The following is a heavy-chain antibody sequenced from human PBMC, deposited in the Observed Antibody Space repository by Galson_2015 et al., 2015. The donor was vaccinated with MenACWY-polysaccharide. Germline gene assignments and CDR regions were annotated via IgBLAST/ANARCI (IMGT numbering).Heavy chain of an antibody. CDR1: GFRFRGYW. Sequence: SLRLSCAASGFRFRGYWITWVRQAPGKGLEWVANINSDGSDKYYAGSMRGRFTISRDNAKNSLYLLINSLTADDTAVYYCARHEDLGFGYWVQGTLVAVAS. V-gene: IGHV3-7*01. CDR3: ARHEDLGFGY. J-gene: IGHJ4*02. CDR2: INSDGSDK. D-gene: IGHD3-10*01.